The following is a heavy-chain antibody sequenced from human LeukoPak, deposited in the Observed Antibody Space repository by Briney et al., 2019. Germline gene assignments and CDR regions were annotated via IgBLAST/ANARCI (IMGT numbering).Heavy chain of an antibody. Sequence: PGGSLRLSCAASGFTFSSYAMSWVRQAPGKGLEWVSAISGSGGSTYYADSVKGRFTISRDNSKNTLYLQMNSLRAEDTAVYYCAKGLGYCSGGSCPNGYWGQGTLVTVSS. CDR3: AKGLGYCSGGSCPNGY. D-gene: IGHD2-15*01. CDR1: GFTFSSYA. CDR2: ISGSGGST. J-gene: IGHJ4*02. V-gene: IGHV3-23*01.